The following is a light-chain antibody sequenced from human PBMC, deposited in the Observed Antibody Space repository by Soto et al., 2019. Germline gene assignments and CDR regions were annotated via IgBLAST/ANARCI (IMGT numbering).Light chain of an antibody. J-gene: IGLJ2*01. CDR3: QSYDSSLSAYVV. V-gene: IGLV1-40*01. CDR2: GNS. CDR1: SSNIGAGYD. Sequence: QSVLTQPPSVSGAPGQRVTISCTGSSSNIGAGYDVHWYQQLPGTAPKLLIYGNSNRPSGVPDRFSGSKSGTSASPAITGLQAEVEADHYCQSYDSSLSAYVVFGGGTKLTVL.